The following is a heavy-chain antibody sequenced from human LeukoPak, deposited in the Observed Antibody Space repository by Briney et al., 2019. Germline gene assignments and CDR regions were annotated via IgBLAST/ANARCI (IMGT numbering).Heavy chain of an antibody. CDR3: ASMTTVTGGDFDY. Sequence: GGSLRLSCAASGFTFSAYYMRWIRQAPGKGLEWVSYISSSGRTIYYADSVKGRFTISRDNAKNSLYLQMNSLRAEDTAVYYCASMTTVTGGDFDYWGQGTLVTVSS. CDR1: GFTFSAYY. D-gene: IGHD4-17*01. V-gene: IGHV3-11*01. J-gene: IGHJ4*02. CDR2: ISSSGRTI.